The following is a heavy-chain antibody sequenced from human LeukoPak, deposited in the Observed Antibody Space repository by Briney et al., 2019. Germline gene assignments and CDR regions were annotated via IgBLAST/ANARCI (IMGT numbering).Heavy chain of an antibody. CDR3: AGERDYFDY. Sequence: GGSLRLSCAASGFTFGSYSMNWVRQAPGKGMEWVSSISSSSSYIYYADSVKGRFTISRDNAKNSLYLQMNSLRAEDTAVYYCAGERDYFDYWGQGTLVTVSS. J-gene: IGHJ4*02. V-gene: IGHV3-21*01. CDR1: GFTFGSYS. CDR2: ISSSSSYI.